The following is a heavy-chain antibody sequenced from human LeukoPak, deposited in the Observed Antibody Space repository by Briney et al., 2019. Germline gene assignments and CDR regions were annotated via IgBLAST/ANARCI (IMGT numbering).Heavy chain of an antibody. J-gene: IGHJ6*04. CDR1: GGSINNYY. V-gene: IGHV4-59*12. Sequence: PSETLSLTCTVSGGSINNYYWSWIRQSPGKGLEWIGYIYYSGSTNYNPSLKSRVTISVDTSKNQFSLKLSSVTAADTAVYYCARDRGDFWSGYHPYFADVWGKGTTVTVSS. D-gene: IGHD3-3*01. CDR3: ARDRGDFWSGYHPYFADV. CDR2: IYYSGST.